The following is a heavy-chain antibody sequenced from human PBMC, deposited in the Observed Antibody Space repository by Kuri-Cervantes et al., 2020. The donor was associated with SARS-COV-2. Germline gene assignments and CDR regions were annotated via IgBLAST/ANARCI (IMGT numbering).Heavy chain of an antibody. Sequence: ASVKVSCKASGYTFTNYFMHCVRQAPGQGLEWMGIIDPSGGSTNYAQNFQGRVTMTRDTSTSTVYMELSSLRSEDTAVYYCARGGRASRFMFEYWGQGTLVTVSS. CDR1: GYTFTNYF. V-gene: IGHV1-46*01. D-gene: IGHD3-16*01. CDR2: IDPSGGST. CDR3: ARGGRASRFMFEY. J-gene: IGHJ4*02.